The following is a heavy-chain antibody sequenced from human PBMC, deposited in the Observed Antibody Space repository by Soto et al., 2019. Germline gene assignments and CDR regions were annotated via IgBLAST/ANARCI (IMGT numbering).Heavy chain of an antibody. D-gene: IGHD2-21*01. CDR2: IYYSGST. Sequence: TLALTCPVTRISIHSDDSYSSWIRQYPGRGLDWFGYIYYSGSTYYNPSFKSRITMSIDTSKNQFSLKLNSVTAADTAIYYCARDLIVPAATVSGEDYYDYGLDVCGQRTTVTVS. CDR3: ARDLIVPAATVSGEDYYDYGLDV. J-gene: IGHJ6*01. CDR1: RISIHSDDSY. V-gene: IGHV4-31*03.